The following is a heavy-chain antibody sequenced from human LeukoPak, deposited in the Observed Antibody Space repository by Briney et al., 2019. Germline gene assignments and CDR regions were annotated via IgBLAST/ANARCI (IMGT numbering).Heavy chain of an antibody. CDR3: ARTRCSSWDHYYYYGMDV. Sequence: PSETLSLTCTVSGGSISSYYWSWIRQPPGKGLEWIGYIYYSGSTNYNPSLKSRVTISVDTSKNQFSLKLSSVTAADTAVYYCARTRCSSWDHYYYYGMDVWGQGTTVTVSS. J-gene: IGHJ6*02. CDR2: IYYSGST. V-gene: IGHV4-59*08. CDR1: GGSISSYY. D-gene: IGHD6-13*01.